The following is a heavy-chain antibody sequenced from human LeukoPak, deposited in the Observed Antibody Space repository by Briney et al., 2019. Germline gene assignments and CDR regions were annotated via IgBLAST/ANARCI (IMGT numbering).Heavy chain of an antibody. CDR2: IKQDGSEK. V-gene: IGHV3-7*01. J-gene: IGHJ6*03. CDR3: ARETVGAPVPRQYYYYYMDV. Sequence: PGGSLRLSCAASGFTFSSYWMSWVRQAPGKGLEWVANIKQDGSEKYYVDSVKGRFTISRDNAKNSLYLQMNSLRAEDTAVYYCARETVGAPVPRQYYYYYMDVWGKGTTVTVSS. D-gene: IGHD3-10*01. CDR1: GFTFSSYW.